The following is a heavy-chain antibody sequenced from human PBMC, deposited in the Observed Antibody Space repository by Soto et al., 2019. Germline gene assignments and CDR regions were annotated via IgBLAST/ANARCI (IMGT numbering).Heavy chain of an antibody. CDR3: ARDRVGYSSSWYGDGKHYYYYGMDV. CDR1: GDSVSSNSAA. J-gene: IGHJ6*02. D-gene: IGHD6-13*01. V-gene: IGHV6-1*01. Sequence: PSQTLSLICAISGDSVSSNSAAWNWIRQSPSRGLEWLGRTYYRSKWYNDYAVSVKSRITINPDTSKNQFSLQLNSVTPEDTAVYYCARDRVGYSSSWYGDGKHYYYYGMDVWGQGTTVTVSS. CDR2: TYYRSKWYN.